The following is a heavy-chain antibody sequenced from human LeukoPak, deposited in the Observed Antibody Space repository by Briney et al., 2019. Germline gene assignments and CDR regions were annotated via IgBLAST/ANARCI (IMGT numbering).Heavy chain of an antibody. CDR1: GYTFTSYA. J-gene: IGHJ4*02. V-gene: IGHV1-3*01. D-gene: IGHD5-18*01. CDR3: AREAHTAMVDY. CDR2: INAGNGNT. Sequence: GASVKVSCKAYGYTFTSYAMHWVRQAPGQRLEWMGWINAGNGNTKYSQKFQGRVTITRDTSTSTAYMELSSLRSEDTAVYYCAREAHTAMVDYWGQGTLVTVSS.